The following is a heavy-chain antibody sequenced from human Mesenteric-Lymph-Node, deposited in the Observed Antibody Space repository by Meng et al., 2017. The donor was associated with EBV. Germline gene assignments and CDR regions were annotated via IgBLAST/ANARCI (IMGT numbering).Heavy chain of an antibody. CDR2: IKLDGSEK. Sequence: EVRLFESGGGWVQPGGSLRLSCAASGFSFSSYWMSWVRQAPGKGLEWVANIKLDGSEKYYVDSVKGRFTISRDNAENSLYLQMDSLTVGDTAVYYCARDSTVVLDYWGQGTLVTVSS. CDR1: GFSFSSYW. D-gene: IGHD4-23*01. J-gene: IGHJ4*02. V-gene: IGHV3-7*01. CDR3: ARDSTVVLDY.